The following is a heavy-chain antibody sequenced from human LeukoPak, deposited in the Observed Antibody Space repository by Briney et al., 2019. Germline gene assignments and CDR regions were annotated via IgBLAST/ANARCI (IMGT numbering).Heavy chain of an antibody. CDR1: GYTFTGYY. V-gene: IGHV1-2*02. CDR2: INPNSGGT. CDR3: ARDSYPTSQIYSYGLYYYYMDV. Sequence: EASVKVSCKASGYTFTGYYMHWVRQAPGQGLEWMGWINPNSGGTNYAQKFQGRVTMTRDTSISTAYMELRSLRSDDTAVYYCARDSYPTSQIYSYGLYYYYMDVWGKGTTVTISS. J-gene: IGHJ6*03. D-gene: IGHD5-18*01.